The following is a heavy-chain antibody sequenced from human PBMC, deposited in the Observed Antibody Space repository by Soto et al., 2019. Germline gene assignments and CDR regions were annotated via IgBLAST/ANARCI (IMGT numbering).Heavy chain of an antibody. D-gene: IGHD4-17*01. CDR2: ISYDGSNK. CDR3: AKDYGDYVDAFDI. Sequence: GGSLRLSCAASGFTFSSYGMHWVRQAPGKGLEWVAVISYDGSNKYYADSVKGRFTISRDNSKNTLYLQMNSLRAEDTAVYYCAKDYGDYVDAFDIWGQGTMVTVSS. V-gene: IGHV3-30*18. CDR1: GFTFSSYG. J-gene: IGHJ3*02.